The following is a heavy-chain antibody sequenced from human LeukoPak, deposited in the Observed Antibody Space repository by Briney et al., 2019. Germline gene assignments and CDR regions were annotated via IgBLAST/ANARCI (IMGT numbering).Heavy chain of an antibody. CDR2: ISSSGSTI. CDR3: ALGTYYYDSSGYFGFDAFDI. V-gene: IGHV3-48*03. Sequence: GGSLRLSCAASGFTFSSYEMNWVRQAPGKGLEWVSYISSSGSTIYYADSVKGRFTISRDNAKNSLYLQMNSLRSEDTAVYYCALGTYYYDSSGYFGFDAFDIWGQGTMVTVSS. D-gene: IGHD3-22*01. J-gene: IGHJ3*02. CDR1: GFTFSSYE.